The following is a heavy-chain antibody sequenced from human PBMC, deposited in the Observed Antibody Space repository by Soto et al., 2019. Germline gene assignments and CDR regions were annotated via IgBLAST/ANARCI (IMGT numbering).Heavy chain of an antibody. V-gene: IGHV1-69*06. Sequence: GAPVEVSCKASGGTFSSYAISWVRQAPGQGLEWMGGIIPIFGTANYAQKFQGRVTITADKSTSTAYMELSSLRSEDTAVYYCARVFGRYDIFGSYFDYWGQGTMVTVSS. CDR3: ARVFGRYDIFGSYFDY. D-gene: IGHD3-9*01. CDR1: GGTFSSYA. CDR2: IIPIFGTA. J-gene: IGHJ4*02.